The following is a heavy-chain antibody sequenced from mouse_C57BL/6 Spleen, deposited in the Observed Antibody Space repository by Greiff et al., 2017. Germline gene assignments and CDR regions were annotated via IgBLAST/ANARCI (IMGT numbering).Heavy chain of an antibody. J-gene: IGHJ2*01. CDR1: GFTFSSYA. CDR2: ISDGGSYT. V-gene: IGHV5-4*03. Sequence: EVKVVESGGGLVKPGGSLKLSCAASGFTFSSYAMSWVRQTPEKRLEWVATISDGGSYTYYPDNVKGRFTISRDKAKNNLYLQMSHLKSEDTAMYYSARGGPPDYWGQGTTLTVSS. CDR3: ARGGPPDY.